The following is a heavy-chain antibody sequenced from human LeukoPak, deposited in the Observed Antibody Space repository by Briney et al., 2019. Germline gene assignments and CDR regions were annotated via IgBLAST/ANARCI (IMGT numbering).Heavy chain of an antibody. CDR3: VREFEVTAAAPDYYYFYYMDV. J-gene: IGHJ6*03. Sequence: GGSLRLSCAVSGFTFSVYGMNWVRQAPGKGLEWLSHISSGGTTIYYADSVKGRFTVSRGNVENSLFLQMNSLRVDDTAVYYCVREFEVTAAAPDYYYFYYMDVWGTGTTVTVSS. CDR2: ISSGGTTI. D-gene: IGHD2-21*02. V-gene: IGHV3-48*04. CDR1: GFTFSVYG.